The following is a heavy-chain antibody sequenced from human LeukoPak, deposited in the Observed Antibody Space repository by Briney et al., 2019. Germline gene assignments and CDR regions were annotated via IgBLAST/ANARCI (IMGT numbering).Heavy chain of an antibody. CDR1: GYTFTGYY. V-gene: IGHV1-2*02. Sequence: ASVKVSCKASGYTFTGYYMHWVRQAPGQGLEWMGWINPNSGGTNYAQKFQGRVTMTRDTSISTAYMELSRLRSDDTAVYYCARNRNRAAAAGIFYWGQGTLVTVSS. CDR3: ARNRNRAAAAGIFY. D-gene: IGHD6-13*01. J-gene: IGHJ4*02. CDR2: INPNSGGT.